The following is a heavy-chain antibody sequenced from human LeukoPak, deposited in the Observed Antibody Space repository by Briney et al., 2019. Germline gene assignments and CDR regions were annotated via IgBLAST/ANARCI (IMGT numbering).Heavy chain of an antibody. V-gene: IGHV3-21*01. CDR3: ARGGNYDILTGPVAFDI. CDR1: GFTFSSYS. D-gene: IGHD3-9*01. J-gene: IGHJ3*02. CDR2: ISSSSSYI. Sequence: GGSLRLSCAASGFTFSSYSMNWVRQAPGKGLEWVSPISSSSSYIYYADSVKGRFTISRDNAKNSLYLQMNSLRAEDTAVYYCARGGNYDILTGPVAFDIWGQGTMVTVSS.